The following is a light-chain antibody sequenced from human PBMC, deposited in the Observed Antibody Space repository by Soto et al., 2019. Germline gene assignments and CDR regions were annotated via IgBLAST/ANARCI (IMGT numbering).Light chain of an antibody. CDR3: SSYTTSSTLV. J-gene: IGLJ3*02. V-gene: IGLV2-14*01. Sequence: QSALTQPASVSGSPGQSITISCTGTSSDVDAYNYVSWYQQHPGKAPKVMIYEVSNRPSGVSNRFSGSKSGNTASLTISGLQAGDEADYYCSSYTTSSTLVFGGGTKLTVL. CDR2: EVS. CDR1: SSDVDAYNY.